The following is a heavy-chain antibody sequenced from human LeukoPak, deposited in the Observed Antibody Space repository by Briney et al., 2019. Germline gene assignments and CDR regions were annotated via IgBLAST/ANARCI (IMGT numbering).Heavy chain of an antibody. CDR2: IIPIFGTA. CDR1: GGTFSSYA. V-gene: IGHV1-69*06. D-gene: IGHD6-6*01. CDR3: ATSIAARPGIFDS. Sequence: GASVKVSCKASGGTFSSYAISWVRQAPGQGFEWMGGIIPIFGTANYTQKFQGRVTISADKSTRTAYMELSSLRSEDTAVYYCATSIAARPGIFDSCGQGTLVTASS. J-gene: IGHJ4*02.